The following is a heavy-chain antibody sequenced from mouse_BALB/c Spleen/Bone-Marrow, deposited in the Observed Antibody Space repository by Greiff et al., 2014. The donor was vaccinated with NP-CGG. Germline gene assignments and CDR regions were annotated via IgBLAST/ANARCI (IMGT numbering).Heavy chain of an antibody. Sequence: QVQLKESGAELKKPGASVKISCKATGYTFSSYWIEWVKQRPGHGLEWIGEILPGSGSTNYNEKFKGKATFTADTSSNTAYMQLSSLTSEDSAVYYCAREDIATVVEMDYWGQGTSVTVSS. CDR2: ILPGSGST. J-gene: IGHJ4*01. D-gene: IGHD1-1*01. CDR1: GYTFSSYW. V-gene: IGHV1-9*01. CDR3: AREDIATVVEMDY.